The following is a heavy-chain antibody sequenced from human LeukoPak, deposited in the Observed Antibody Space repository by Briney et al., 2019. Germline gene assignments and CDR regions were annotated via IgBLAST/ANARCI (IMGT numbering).Heavy chain of an antibody. D-gene: IGHD2-8*01. CDR3: AGRPRSYCTNGVCPDYYYGMDV. J-gene: IGHJ6*02. CDR2: IHYDGAT. Sequence: PSETLSLTCSVSGGSISGRRYYWGWIRQPPGRGLEWIGSIHYDGATYYNPSLKSRVTMSVDTSKNQFSLKLSSVTAADTAVYYCAGRPRSYCTNGVCPDYYYGMDVWGQGTTVTVSS. V-gene: IGHV4-39*07. CDR1: GGSISGRRYY.